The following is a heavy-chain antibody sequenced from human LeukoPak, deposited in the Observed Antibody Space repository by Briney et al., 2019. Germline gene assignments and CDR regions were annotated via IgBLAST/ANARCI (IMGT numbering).Heavy chain of an antibody. CDR2: IYTTGMT. Sequence: PSETLSLTCSVSGASINSYWWSWIRQPAGKGLEFIGRIYTTGMTNYNPSLKSRVSMSVDTSKNQFSLELRSVTAADTAVYFCARAGYTISSYRFDYWGQGALVTVSS. CDR1: GASINSYW. V-gene: IGHV4-4*07. J-gene: IGHJ4*02. D-gene: IGHD3-16*02. CDR3: ARAGYTISSYRFDY.